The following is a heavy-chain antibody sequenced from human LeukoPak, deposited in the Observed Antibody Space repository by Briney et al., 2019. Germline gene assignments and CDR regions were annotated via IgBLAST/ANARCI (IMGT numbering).Heavy chain of an antibody. V-gene: IGHV3-30*04. CDR2: TSFDGGKS. CDR1: GFIFRSYA. D-gene: IGHD3-10*01. Sequence: GGSLRLSCAASGFIFRSYAMNWVRQAPGKGLEWVAGTSFDGGKSFYVDSVKGRFTISRDNSNNTVYLQMSSLRPEDTAVYYCARGLTMFRGVPNLDSWGQGTLVTVSS. CDR3: ARGLTMFRGVPNLDS. J-gene: IGHJ4*02.